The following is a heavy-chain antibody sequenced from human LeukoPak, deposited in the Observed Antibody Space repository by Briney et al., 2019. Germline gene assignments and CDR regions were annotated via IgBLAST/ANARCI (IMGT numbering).Heavy chain of an antibody. V-gene: IGHV3-23*01. D-gene: IGHD3-3*01. CDR3: AKNWAGTTIFGVVIPSPGYMDV. CDR1: GFTFSSYA. CDR2: ISGSGGST. Sequence: GSLRLSCAASGFTFSSYAMSWVRQALGKGLEWVSAISGSGGSTYYADSVKGRFTISRDNSKNTLYLQMNSLRAEDTAVYYCAKNWAGTTIFGVVIPSPGYMDVWGKGTTVPVSS. J-gene: IGHJ6*03.